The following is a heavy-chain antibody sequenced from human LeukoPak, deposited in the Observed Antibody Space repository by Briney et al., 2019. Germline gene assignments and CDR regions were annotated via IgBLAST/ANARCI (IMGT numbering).Heavy chain of an antibody. V-gene: IGHV4-39*07. CDR2: IYYSGST. D-gene: IGHD1-26*01. CDR3: AREEYSGSYNKLDY. CDR1: GGPISSSSYY. Sequence: SETLSLTCTVSGGPISSSSYYWGWIRQPPGKGLEWIGSIYYSGSTYYNPSLKSRVTISVDTSKNQFSLKLSSVTAADTAVYYCAREEYSGSYNKLDYWGQGTLVTVSS. J-gene: IGHJ4*02.